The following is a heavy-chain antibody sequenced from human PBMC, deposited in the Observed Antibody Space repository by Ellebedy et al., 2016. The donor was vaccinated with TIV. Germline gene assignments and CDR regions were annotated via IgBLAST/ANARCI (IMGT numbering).Heavy chain of an antibody. CDR1: GFTFSSHW. V-gene: IGHV3-7*03. J-gene: IGHJ6*02. CDR3: ASPTYYFGSGSSPYGMDV. CDR2: IKEDGSDK. D-gene: IGHD3-10*01. Sequence: GESLKISCAASGFTFSSHWMSWVRQAPGKGLEWVANIKEDGSDKYYVDSVRGRFTISRDNAKNSLYLQMNSLRDEDTAVYYCASPTYYFGSGSSPYGMDVWGRGTTVTVSS.